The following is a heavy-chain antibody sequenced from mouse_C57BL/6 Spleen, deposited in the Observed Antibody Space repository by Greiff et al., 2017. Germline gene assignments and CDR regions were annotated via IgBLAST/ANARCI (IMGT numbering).Heavy chain of an antibody. V-gene: IGHV1-54*01. CDR3: ARRHYYGSSYRAMDY. J-gene: IGHJ4*01. D-gene: IGHD1-1*01. CDR1: GYAFTNYL. CDR2: INPGSGGT. Sequence: VQLQQSGAELVRPGTSVKVSCKASGYAFTNYLIEWVKQRPGQGLEWIGVINPGSGGTNYNEKFKGKATLTADKSSSTAYMQLSSLTSEDSAVYFCARRHYYGSSYRAMDYWGQGTSVTVSS.